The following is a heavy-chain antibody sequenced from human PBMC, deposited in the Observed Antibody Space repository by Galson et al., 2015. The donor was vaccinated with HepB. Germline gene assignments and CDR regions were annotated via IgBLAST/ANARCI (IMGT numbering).Heavy chain of an antibody. V-gene: IGHV4-61*01. CDR3: AREGRDSRLRYFDL. D-gene: IGHD3-22*01. Sequence: SETLSLTCTVSGGSVSSGSYYWSWIRQPPGKGLEWIGYIYYSGSTNYNPSLKSQVTISVDTSKNQFSLKLSSVTAADTAVYYCAREGRDSRLRYFDLWGRGTLVTVSS. J-gene: IGHJ2*01. CDR2: IYYSGST. CDR1: GGSVSSGSYY.